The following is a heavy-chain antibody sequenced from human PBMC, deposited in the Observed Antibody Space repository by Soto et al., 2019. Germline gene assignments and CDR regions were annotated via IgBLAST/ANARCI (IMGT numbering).Heavy chain of an antibody. CDR3: AAGATISHVIYYSYGMDV. J-gene: IGHJ6*02. CDR2: IVVGSGNT. CDR1: GFTLTSST. Sequence: SVKVYCRTSGFTLTSSTLRLVRQARAQRLEWIGWIVVGSGNTNYAQKFQERVTITRDMSTSTAYMELSSLRSEDTAVYYCAAGATISHVIYYSYGMDVWGQGTTVTGSS. D-gene: IGHD5-12*01. V-gene: IGHV1-58*01.